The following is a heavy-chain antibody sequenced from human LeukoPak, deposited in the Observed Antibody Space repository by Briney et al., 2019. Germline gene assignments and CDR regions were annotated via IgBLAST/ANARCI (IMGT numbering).Heavy chain of an antibody. J-gene: IGHJ4*02. V-gene: IGHV3-21*01. CDR1: GFTFSSYS. Sequence: PGGSLRLSCAASGFTFSSYSMNWVRQAPGKGLEWVSSISSSSSYIYYADSVKGRFTISRDNANNTLYLQMNSLRVEDTAVYYCARGNLYSGSGSSPLDYWGQGTLVTVSS. D-gene: IGHD3-10*01. CDR2: ISSSSSYI. CDR3: ARGNLYSGSGSSPLDY.